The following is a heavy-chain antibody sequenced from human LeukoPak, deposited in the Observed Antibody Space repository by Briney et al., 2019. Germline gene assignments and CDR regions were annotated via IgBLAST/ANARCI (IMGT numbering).Heavy chain of an antibody. V-gene: IGHV3-30*02. CDR1: EFTFSDLG. CDR3: AKYDGDYY. D-gene: IGHD4-17*01. J-gene: IGHJ4*02. Sequence: SGGSLRLSCAASEFTFSDLGMHWVRQTPGKGLEWLAFIRFDGSAKFYADSVKGRFSISRDNSRNTLFLQMNSLRIEDTAVYHCAKYDGDYYWGQGTLVTVSS. CDR2: IRFDGSAK.